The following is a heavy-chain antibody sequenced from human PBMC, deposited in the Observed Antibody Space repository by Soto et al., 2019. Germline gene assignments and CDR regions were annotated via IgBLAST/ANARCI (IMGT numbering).Heavy chain of an antibody. CDR1: GFTFSDYY. CDR3: AREYPKGWFDP. J-gene: IGHJ5*02. CDR2: ISSSSSYT. V-gene: IGHV3-11*05. Sequence: QVQLVESGGGLVKPGGSLRLSCAASGFTFSDYYMSWIRQAPGKGLEWVSYISSSSSYTNYADSVKGRFTISRDNAKNSLYLPMNSLRAEDTAVYYCAREYPKGWFDPWGQGTLVTVSS.